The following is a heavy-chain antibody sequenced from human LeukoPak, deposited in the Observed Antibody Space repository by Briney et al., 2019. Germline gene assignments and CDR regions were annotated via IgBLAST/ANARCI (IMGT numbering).Heavy chain of an antibody. CDR2: ISTRSTYI. CDR3: ARLSDTAMTIREKPLDY. V-gene: IGHV3-21*01. J-gene: IGHJ4*02. Sequence: PGGSLRLSCAVSGFTFSSYDMNWVRQAPGKGLEWVSSISTRSTYIYYPGSVKGRFTVSRDNAKNSLYLQMNSLRAEDTAVYYCARLSDTAMTIREKPLDYWAREPWSPSSQ. CDR1: GFTFSSYD. D-gene: IGHD5-18*01.